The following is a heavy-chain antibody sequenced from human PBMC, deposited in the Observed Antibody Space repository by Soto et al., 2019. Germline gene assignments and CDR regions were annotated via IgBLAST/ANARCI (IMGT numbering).Heavy chain of an antibody. D-gene: IGHD3-3*01. CDR1: GFSLSTSGVG. CDR3: AHRHWTPHRDAFDI. Sequence: QITLKESGPTLVKPTQTLTLTCTFSGFSLSTSGVGVGWIRQPPGKALEWLALIYWDDDKRYSPSLKSRLTITKDTSKNQVVLTMTNMDPVDTATYYCAHRHWTPHRDAFDIWGQGTMVTVSS. CDR2: IYWDDDK. V-gene: IGHV2-5*02. J-gene: IGHJ3*02.